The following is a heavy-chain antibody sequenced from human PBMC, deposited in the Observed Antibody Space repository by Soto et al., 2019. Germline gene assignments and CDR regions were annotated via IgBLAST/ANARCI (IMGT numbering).Heavy chain of an antibody. CDR2: ISYDGTSK. D-gene: IGHD6-13*01. CDR1: GFTFSRYG. V-gene: IGHV3-30*19. Sequence: GGSLRLSCAASGFTFSRYGMHWVRQAPGKGLEWVAAISYDGTSKNYVESVKGRFTVSRDNSKNTLSLQMDSLRPGDTAVYYCAGPRLEAAVRKYFDYWGQGTLVTVSS. J-gene: IGHJ4*02. CDR3: AGPRLEAAVRKYFDY.